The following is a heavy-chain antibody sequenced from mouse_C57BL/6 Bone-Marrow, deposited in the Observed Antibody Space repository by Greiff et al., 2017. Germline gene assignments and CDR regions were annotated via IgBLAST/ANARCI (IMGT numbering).Heavy chain of an antibody. CDR2: IDPETGGT. J-gene: IGHJ3*01. CDR1: GYTFTDYE. V-gene: IGHV1-15*01. D-gene: IGHD2-5*01. CDR3: TRRSNYPFAY. Sequence: QVQLQQSGAELVRPGASVTLSCKASGYTFTDYEMHWVKQTPVHGLEWIGAIDPETGGTAYNQKFKGKAILTADKSSSTAYMELRSLTSEDSAVYYCTRRSNYPFAYWGQGTLVTVSA.